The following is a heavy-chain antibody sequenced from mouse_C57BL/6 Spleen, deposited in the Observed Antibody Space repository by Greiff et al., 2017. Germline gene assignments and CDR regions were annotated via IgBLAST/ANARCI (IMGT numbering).Heavy chain of an antibody. J-gene: IGHJ1*03. Sequence: VQLQQPGAELVRPGSSVKLSCKASCYTFTSYWMDWVKQRPGQGLEWIGNIYPSDSETHYNQKFKDKATLTVDKSSSTAYMQLSSLTSEDSAVYYCARRDGSSLWYFDVWGTGTTVTVSS. D-gene: IGHD1-1*01. CDR1: CYTFTSYW. CDR3: ARRDGSSLWYFDV. V-gene: IGHV1-61*01. CDR2: IYPSDSET.